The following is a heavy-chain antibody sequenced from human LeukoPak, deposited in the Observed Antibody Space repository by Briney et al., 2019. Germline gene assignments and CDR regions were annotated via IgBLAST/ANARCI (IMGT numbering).Heavy chain of an antibody. V-gene: IGHV3-30*02. J-gene: IGHJ3*01. CDR1: GFTFSSYG. CDR3: AKDGFLLFWSGPGV. Sequence: PGGSLRLSCAASGFTFSSYGMHWVRQAPGEGLEWVAFIRYDGSNEYYADSVKGRFTISRDNSKNTLYPQMNSLRAEDTAVYYCAKDGFLLFWSGPGVWGQGTMVTVSS. D-gene: IGHD3-3*01. CDR2: IRYDGSNE.